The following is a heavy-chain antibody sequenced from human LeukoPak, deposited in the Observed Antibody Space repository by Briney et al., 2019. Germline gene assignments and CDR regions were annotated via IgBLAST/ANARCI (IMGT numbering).Heavy chain of an antibody. D-gene: IGHD6-13*01. V-gene: IGHV5-51*01. Sequence: GESLKISCKGSGYSFTSYWIGWVRQMPGKGLEWMGIIYPGDSDTRYSPSFQGQVTISADKSISTAYLQWSSLKASDTAMYYCATQLRGAQTWQQLYYFDYWGQGTLVTVSS. J-gene: IGHJ4*02. CDR3: ATQLRGAQTWQQLYYFDY. CDR2: IYPGDSDT. CDR1: GYSFTSYW.